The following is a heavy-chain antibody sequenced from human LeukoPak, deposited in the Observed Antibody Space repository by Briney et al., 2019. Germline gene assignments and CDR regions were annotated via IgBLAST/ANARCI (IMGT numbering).Heavy chain of an antibody. V-gene: IGHV1-46*01. J-gene: IGHJ4*02. D-gene: IGHD2-15*01. Sequence: ASVRVSCKASGYTFTSYYMHWERQAPGQGLEWMGIINPSGGTTSYAQNFQGRVTMTRDTSTSTVYMELSSLISEDTAVYYCARGWSGSWRPNFEYWGQGTLVTVSS. CDR1: GYTFTSYY. CDR3: ARGWSGSWRPNFEY. CDR2: INPSGGTT.